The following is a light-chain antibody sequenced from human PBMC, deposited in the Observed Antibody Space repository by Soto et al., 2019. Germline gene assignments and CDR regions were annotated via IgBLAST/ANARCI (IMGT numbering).Light chain of an antibody. CDR3: SSYTSSSTLGV. J-gene: IGLJ2*01. CDR2: EVS. V-gene: IGLV2-14*01. CDR1: SSDVGGYNY. Sequence: QSALTQPACVSVSPGQSITISCTGTSSDVGGYNYVSWYQQHPGKAPKLMIYEVSNRPSGVSNRFSGSKSGNTASLTISGLQAEDEADYYCSSYTSSSTLGVFGGGTKVTVL.